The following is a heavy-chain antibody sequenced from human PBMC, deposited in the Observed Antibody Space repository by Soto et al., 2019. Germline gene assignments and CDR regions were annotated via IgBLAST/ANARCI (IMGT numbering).Heavy chain of an antibody. Sequence: GGSLRLSCAASGFTFSGSAIHWVRQASGKGLEWVARIRTKSNGYATTYAASVKGRFTISRDDSKNMAHLQMNGLKTEDTAMYYCSRVEYVTSSPIGWGQGTLVTVSS. D-gene: IGHD6-6*01. V-gene: IGHV3-73*01. J-gene: IGHJ4*02. CDR3: SRVEYVTSSPIG. CDR2: IRTKSNGYAT. CDR1: GFTFSGSA.